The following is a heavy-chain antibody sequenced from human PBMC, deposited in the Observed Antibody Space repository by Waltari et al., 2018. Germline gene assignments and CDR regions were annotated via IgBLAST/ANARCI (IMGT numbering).Heavy chain of an antibody. D-gene: IGHD3-3*01. CDR3: ATQSWSNFEY. Sequence: EVQLVESGGGLVQPGGSLRLSCAASEFTFAYYWVTWVRQAPGKGLEWVANIKEDGSEKYYVVSVKGRFTISRDNAKNSLYLQMSSLRVEDTAVYYCATQSWSNFEYWGQGTLVTVSS. V-gene: IGHV3-7*01. CDR1: EFTFAYYW. J-gene: IGHJ4*02. CDR2: IKEDGSEK.